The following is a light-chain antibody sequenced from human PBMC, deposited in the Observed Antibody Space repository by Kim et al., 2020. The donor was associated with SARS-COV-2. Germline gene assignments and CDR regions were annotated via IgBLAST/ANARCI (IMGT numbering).Light chain of an antibody. J-gene: IGLJ1*01. CDR3: QSADSSGTYHV. CDR1: ALPKQY. Sequence: PGQTARITCSGDALPKQYAYWYQQKPGQAPVLVIYKDSERPSGIPERFSGSSSGTTVTLTISGVQAEDEADYYCQSADSSGTYHVFGTGTKVTVL. V-gene: IGLV3-25*03. CDR2: KDS.